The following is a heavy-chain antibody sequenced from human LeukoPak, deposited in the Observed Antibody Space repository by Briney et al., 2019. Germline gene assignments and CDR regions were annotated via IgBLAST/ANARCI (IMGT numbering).Heavy chain of an antibody. CDR2: INQRGSEI. J-gene: IGHJ4*02. Sequence: RSGGSLRLSCAASGFTFSNHWMTWVRQAPGKGLEWVANINQRGSEIYYVDSVRGRFTISRDNAKNSLYLQMNTLRAEDTAVYYCVRRYMATSAEDFDCWGQGTLVTVFS. D-gene: IGHD3-16*02. CDR1: GFTFSNHW. V-gene: IGHV3-7*01. CDR3: VRRYMATSAEDFDC.